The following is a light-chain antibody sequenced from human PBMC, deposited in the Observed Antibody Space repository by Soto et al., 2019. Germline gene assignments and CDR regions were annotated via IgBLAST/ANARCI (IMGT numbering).Light chain of an antibody. V-gene: IGKV3-11*01. J-gene: IGKJ1*01. Sequence: EIVLTQSPGTLSLSPGERATLSCRASQRVSSTYLTWYQHKPGQAPRLLIDDASNRATGIPARFSGSGSGTDFTLTISSLEPEDFAVYYCQQRSNWPPWTFGQGTKVDIK. CDR2: DAS. CDR3: QQRSNWPPWT. CDR1: QRVSSTY.